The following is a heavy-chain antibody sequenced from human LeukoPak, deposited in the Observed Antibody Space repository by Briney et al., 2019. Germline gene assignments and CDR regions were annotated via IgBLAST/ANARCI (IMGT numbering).Heavy chain of an antibody. CDR3: ATLTGDYYYSYYMDV. Sequence: PGGSLRLSCAASGFIFSNYAMGWVRQAPGKGLEWVSVIRGSGGGTYFADSVKGRFTISRDNSKNALYLQMNSLRAEDTATYYCATLTGDYYYSYYMDVWGKGTTVTVSS. CDR1: GFIFSNYA. D-gene: IGHD3-9*01. V-gene: IGHV3-23*01. J-gene: IGHJ6*03. CDR2: IRGSGGGT.